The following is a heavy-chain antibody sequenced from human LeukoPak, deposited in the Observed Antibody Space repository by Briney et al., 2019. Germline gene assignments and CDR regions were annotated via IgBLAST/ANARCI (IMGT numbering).Heavy chain of an antibody. J-gene: IGHJ4*02. Sequence: GGSLRLSCAASGFTFSSYAMSWVRQAPGKGLEWVSAISGSGGSTYYADSVKGRFTISRGNSKNTLYLQMNSLRAEDTAVYYCASMVTQYYFDYWGQGTLVTVSS. CDR1: GFTFSSYA. CDR3: ASMVTQYYFDY. V-gene: IGHV3-23*01. D-gene: IGHD4-23*01. CDR2: ISGSGGST.